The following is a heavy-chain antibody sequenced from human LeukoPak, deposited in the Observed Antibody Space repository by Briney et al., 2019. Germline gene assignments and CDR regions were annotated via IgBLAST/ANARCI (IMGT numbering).Heavy chain of an antibody. CDR1: GYTFTGYY. D-gene: IGHD3-22*01. CDR3: ARDYYDSSGYFGRVFAY. Sequence: ASVKVSCKASGYTFTGYYMHWVRQAPGQGLEWMGRINPNSGGTNYAQKFQGRVTMTRDTSISTAYMELSSLRSEDTAVYYCARDYYDSSGYFGRVFAYWGQGTLVTVSS. V-gene: IGHV1-2*06. J-gene: IGHJ4*02. CDR2: INPNSGGT.